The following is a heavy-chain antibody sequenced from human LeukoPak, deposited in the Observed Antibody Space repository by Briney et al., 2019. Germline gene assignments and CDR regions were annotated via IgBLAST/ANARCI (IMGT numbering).Heavy chain of an antibody. CDR3: ARDGVLDAFDI. J-gene: IGHJ3*02. D-gene: IGHD2-8*01. CDR1: GGSISSGGYY. V-gene: IGHV4-31*03. Sequence: SETLSLTCTVSGGSISSGGYYWSWIRQHPGKGLEWTGYIYYSGSTYYNPSLKSRVTISVDTSKNQFSLKLSSVTAADTAVYYCARDGVLDAFDIWGQGTMVTVSS. CDR2: IYYSGST.